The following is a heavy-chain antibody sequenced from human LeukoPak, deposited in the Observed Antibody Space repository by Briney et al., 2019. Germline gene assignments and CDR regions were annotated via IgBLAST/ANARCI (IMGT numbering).Heavy chain of an antibody. CDR3: AKDQFGPARITMIVVAPGMDV. Sequence: PGGSLRLSCAASGFTFSSYAMSWVRQAPGKGPEWVSAISGSGGSTYYADSVKGRFTISRDNSKNTLYLQMNSLRAEDTAVYYCAKDQFGPARITMIVVAPGMDVWGQGTTVTVSS. CDR1: GFTFSSYA. J-gene: IGHJ6*02. CDR2: ISGSGGST. V-gene: IGHV3-23*01. D-gene: IGHD3-22*01.